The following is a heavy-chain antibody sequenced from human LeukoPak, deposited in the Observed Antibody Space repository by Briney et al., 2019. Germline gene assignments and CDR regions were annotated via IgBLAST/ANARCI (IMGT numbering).Heavy chain of an antibody. CDR1: GFTFSSYA. J-gene: IGHJ4*02. D-gene: IGHD3-22*01. Sequence: PGRSLRLSCAASGFTFSSYAMHWVRQAPGKGLEWGAVISYDGTNKYYADSVKGRFTISRDNSKNTVYLQMNSLRAEDTAVYYCARDLGSSGYEGFDYWGQGTLVTVSS. CDR2: ISYDGTNK. CDR3: ARDLGSSGYEGFDY. V-gene: IGHV3-30*04.